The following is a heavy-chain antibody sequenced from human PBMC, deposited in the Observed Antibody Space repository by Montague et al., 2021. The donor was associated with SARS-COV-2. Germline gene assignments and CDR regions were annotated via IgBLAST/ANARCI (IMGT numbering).Heavy chain of an antibody. V-gene: IGHV3-21*01. CDR3: ARASWIVATVPDY. CDR2: ISSSGDYI. CDR1: GFSFSSYH. D-gene: IGHD5-12*01. J-gene: IGHJ4*02. Sequence: SLRLSCAASGFSFSSYHMNWVRQAPGKGLEWVSSISSSGDYIYSADSXXGRFIISRDNAKNSLYLQMSSLRAEDTAIYYCARASWIVATVPDYWGQGTLVTVSS.